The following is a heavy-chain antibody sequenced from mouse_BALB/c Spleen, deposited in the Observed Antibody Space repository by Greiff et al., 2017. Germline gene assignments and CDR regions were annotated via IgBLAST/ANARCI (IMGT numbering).Heavy chain of an antibody. CDR2: INPDSSTI. J-gene: IGHJ4*01. V-gene: IGHV4-1*02. D-gene: IGHD2-4*01. CDR3: AREGGLRRDYYAMDY. CDR1: GFDFSRYW. Sequence: EVHLVESGGGLVQPGGSLKLSCAASGFDFSRYWMSWVRQAPGKGLEWIGEINPDSSTINYTPSLKDKFIISRDNAKNTLYLQMSKVRSEDTALYYCAREGGLRRDYYAMDYWGQGTSVTVSS.